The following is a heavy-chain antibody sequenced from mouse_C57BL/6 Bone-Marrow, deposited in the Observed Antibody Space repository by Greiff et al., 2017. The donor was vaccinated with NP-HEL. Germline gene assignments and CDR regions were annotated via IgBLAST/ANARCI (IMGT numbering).Heavy chain of an antibody. CDR1: GFNITDDY. J-gene: IGHJ3*01. CDR3: TTLYSNYGFAY. CDR2: IDPENGDT. V-gene: IGHV14-4*01. D-gene: IGHD2-5*01. Sequence: EVHLVESGAELVRPGASVKLSCTASGFNITDDYMHWVKQRPEQGLEWIGWIDPENGDTEYASKFQGKATITADTSSNTAYLQLSSLTSEDTAVYYCTTLYSNYGFAYWGQGTLVTVSA.